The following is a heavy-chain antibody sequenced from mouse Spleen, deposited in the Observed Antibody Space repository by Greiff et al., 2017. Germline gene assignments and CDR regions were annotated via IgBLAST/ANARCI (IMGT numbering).Heavy chain of an antibody. CDR1: GYTFTSYW. CDR3: ARHERAYYGNRYWYFDV. D-gene: IGHD2-10*01. V-gene: IGHV1-62-2*01. CDR2: FYPGSGSI. J-gene: IGHJ1*01. Sequence: QVQLQQPGAELVKPGASVKLSCKASGYTFTSYWMHWVKQRSGQGLEWIGWFYPGSGSIKYNEKFKDKATLTADKSSSTVYMELSRLTSEDSAVYFCARHERAYYGNRYWYFDVWGAGTTVTVSS.